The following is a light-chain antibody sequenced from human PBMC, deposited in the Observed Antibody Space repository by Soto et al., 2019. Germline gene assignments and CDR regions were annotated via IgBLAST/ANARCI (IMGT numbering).Light chain of an antibody. J-gene: IGKJ5*01. CDR2: GAS. CDR3: QQYGSSPLT. V-gene: IGKV3-20*01. CDR1: QSVSSSY. Sequence: EIVLTQSPGTLSLSPGERATLSCRASQSVSSSYLAWYQQKPGQAPRLLIYGASSRATGIPDRFSGSGSGTDFTLTISRLELEDFAVYYCQQYGSSPLTFGQGTRLEIK.